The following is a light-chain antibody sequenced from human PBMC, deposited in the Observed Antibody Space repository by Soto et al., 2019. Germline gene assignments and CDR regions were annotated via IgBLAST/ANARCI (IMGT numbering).Light chain of an antibody. CDR1: QSLNTY. J-gene: IGKJ2*01. CDR2: DAS. CDR3: QQRSNWHT. V-gene: IGKV3-11*01. Sequence: EIVLTQSTATLSLSPGERATLSCRASQSLNTYLAWYQQKPGQAPRLLIYDASNRAAGIPARFSGSGSGTDFTLTISSLEPEDFAVYYCQQRSNWHTFGLGTKLEIK.